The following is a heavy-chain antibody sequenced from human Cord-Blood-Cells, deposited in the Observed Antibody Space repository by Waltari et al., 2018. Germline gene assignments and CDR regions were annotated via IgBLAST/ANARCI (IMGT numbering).Heavy chain of an antibody. D-gene: IGHD2-2*01. CDR3: ARVGVPAAHKRVDKDAFDI. CDR2: IGYVGSNK. V-gene: IGHV3-33*01. Sequence: QVQLVESGGGVVQPGRSLRLSCAASGFTFSSYGMHWVRQALGKGLEWVAVIGYVGSNKYYADSVKGRFTISRDNSKNTLYLQMNSLRAEDTAVYYCARVGVPAAHKRVDKDAFDIWGQGTMVTVSS. CDR1: GFTFSSYG. J-gene: IGHJ3*02.